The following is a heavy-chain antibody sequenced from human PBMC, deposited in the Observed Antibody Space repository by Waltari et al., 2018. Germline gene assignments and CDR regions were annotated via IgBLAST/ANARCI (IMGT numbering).Heavy chain of an antibody. Sequence: EVQLVESGGGLVQPGGSRSLSCAASGFTFSSYWMRWARQAPGKGLEWVANIKQDGSEKYYVDSVKGRFTISRDNAKNSLYLQMNSLRAEDTAVYYCARDKWWTVTTQYFQHWGQGTLVTVSS. CDR3: ARDKWWTVTTQYFQH. V-gene: IGHV3-7*01. CDR1: GFTFSSYW. CDR2: IKQDGSEK. D-gene: IGHD4-4*01. J-gene: IGHJ1*01.